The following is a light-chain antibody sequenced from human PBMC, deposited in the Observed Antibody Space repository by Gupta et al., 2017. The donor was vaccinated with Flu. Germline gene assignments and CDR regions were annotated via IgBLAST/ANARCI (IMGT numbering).Light chain of an antibody. V-gene: IGKV1-39*01. J-gene: IGKJ2*02. CDR3: QQRNSYPCT. Sequence: IQMTQSPSSLSASVGDRVTITCRASQSISSYLNWYQQKPGKAPKLLIYAASSLQSGVPSRFSGSGSGTEFTLTISSLQPEDFATYYCQQRNSYPCTFGQGTKVEIK. CDR1: QSISSY. CDR2: AAS.